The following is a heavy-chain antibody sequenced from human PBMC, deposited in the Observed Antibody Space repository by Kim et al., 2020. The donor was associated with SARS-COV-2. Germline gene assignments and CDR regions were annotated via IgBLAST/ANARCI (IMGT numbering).Heavy chain of an antibody. Sequence: GGSLRLSCAASGFTVSSNYMSWVRQAPGKGLEWVSVIYSGGSTYYADSVKGRFTISRHNSKNTLYLQMNSLRAEDTAVYYCAIYYGSGSSEGGMDVWGQGTTVTVSS. CDR2: IYSGGST. V-gene: IGHV3-53*04. J-gene: IGHJ6*02. D-gene: IGHD3-10*01. CDR1: GFTVSSNY. CDR3: AIYYGSGSSEGGMDV.